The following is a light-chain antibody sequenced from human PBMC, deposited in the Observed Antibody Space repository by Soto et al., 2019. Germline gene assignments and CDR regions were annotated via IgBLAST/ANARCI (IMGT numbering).Light chain of an antibody. CDR2: EVS. V-gene: IGLV2-8*01. CDR1: SSDVGAYNF. J-gene: IGLJ2*01. Sequence: QSVLTQPPSASGSPGRSVTISCTGTSSDVGAYNFVSWYQHHPGKAPKLVIYEVSKRPSGVPDRFSGSKTDNTASLTVSGLQAEDEADYYCSSYAGSSNLVFGGGTKLTVL. CDR3: SSYAGSSNLV.